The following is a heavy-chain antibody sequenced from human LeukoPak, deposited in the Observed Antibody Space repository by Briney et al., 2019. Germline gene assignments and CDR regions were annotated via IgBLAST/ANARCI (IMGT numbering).Heavy chain of an antibody. CDR3: ANLKGGGPYYFDY. CDR1: GFTFSTYA. CDR2: LSVSVGST. J-gene: IGHJ4*02. Sequence: GGSLRLSCAASGFTFSTYAMSWVRQAPGKGLEWVSALSVSVGSTYYADSVKGRFTISRDNSKNTLYLQMNSLRAEGTAVYYCANLKGGGPYYFDYWGQGTLVTVSS. D-gene: IGHD2-15*01. V-gene: IGHV3-23*01.